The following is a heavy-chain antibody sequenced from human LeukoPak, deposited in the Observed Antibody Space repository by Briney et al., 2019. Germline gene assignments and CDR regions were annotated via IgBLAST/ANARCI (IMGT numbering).Heavy chain of an antibody. Sequence: ASVKVSCKASGYTFTTYGLSWVRQAPGQGLEWLGWISTYDDNIKYAQSLQGRLTLTIDTSTSTAYMELRSLRSDDTAVYYCARGDGIRYFDWLPRTTRGAFDIWGQGTMVTVSS. J-gene: IGHJ3*02. V-gene: IGHV1-18*01. CDR1: GYTFTTYG. CDR2: ISTYDDNI. CDR3: ARGDGIRYFDWLPRTTRGAFDI. D-gene: IGHD3-9*01.